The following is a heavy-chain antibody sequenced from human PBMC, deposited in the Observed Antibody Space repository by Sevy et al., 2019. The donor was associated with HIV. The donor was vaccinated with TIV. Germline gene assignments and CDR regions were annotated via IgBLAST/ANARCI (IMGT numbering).Heavy chain of an antibody. CDR1: GLTFSSYW. CDR3: ATILPAGVPAEYFQH. CDR2: INQGGSQE. Sequence: GGSLRLSCAASGLTFSSYWMTWVRQAPGKGLEWVANINQGGSQEYYVDSVKGRFTISRDNAKNSLYRQINNLRAEDTAVYYCATILPAGVPAEYFQHWGQGTLVTVSS. D-gene: IGHD6-13*01. V-gene: IGHV3-7*01. J-gene: IGHJ1*01.